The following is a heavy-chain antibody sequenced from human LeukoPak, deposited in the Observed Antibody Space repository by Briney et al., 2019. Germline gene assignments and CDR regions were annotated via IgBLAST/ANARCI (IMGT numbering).Heavy chain of an antibody. Sequence: SETLSLTCTVSGDSINSLGLWSWVRQPPGKGLEWIGETYLSGTTHSNPSVKSRVTISIDKSKNQFFLNLSSVTAADTAVYYCAGLVGRYSSGLYYYYFDYWGQGTLVTVSS. V-gene: IGHV4-4*02. CDR1: GDSINSLGL. CDR2: TYLSGTT. CDR3: AGLVGRYSSGLYYYYFDY. D-gene: IGHD3-22*01. J-gene: IGHJ4*02.